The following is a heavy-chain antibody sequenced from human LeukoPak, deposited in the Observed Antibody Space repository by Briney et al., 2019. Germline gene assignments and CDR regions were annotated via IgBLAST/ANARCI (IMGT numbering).Heavy chain of an antibody. CDR2: ISGSGGSS. V-gene: IGHV3-23*01. D-gene: IGHD6-13*01. CDR1: GFTFSSYA. J-gene: IGHJ5*02. CDR3: ARASAVVAAADP. Sequence: GGSLRLSCAASGFTFSSYAMSWVRQTPGKGLEWVSTISGSGGSSYYADSVKGRFTISRDNAKNPLYLQMNSLRAEDTAVYYCARASAVVAAADPWGQGTLVTVSS.